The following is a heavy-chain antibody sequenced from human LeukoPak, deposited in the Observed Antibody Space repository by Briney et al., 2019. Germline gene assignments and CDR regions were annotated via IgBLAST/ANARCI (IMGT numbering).Heavy chain of an antibody. J-gene: IGHJ1*01. CDR1: GFTFSSYA. V-gene: IGHV3-23*01. D-gene: IGHD3-22*01. CDR3: AKSPQNYYYDSSGYYPEYFQH. Sequence: GGSLRLSCAASGFTFSSYAMIWVRQAPGKGLGWFSAISGSGGSTYYADSVKGRFTISRDNSKNTLYLQMNSLRAEDTAVYYCAKSPQNYYYDSSGYYPEYFQHWGQGTLVTVSS. CDR2: ISGSGGST.